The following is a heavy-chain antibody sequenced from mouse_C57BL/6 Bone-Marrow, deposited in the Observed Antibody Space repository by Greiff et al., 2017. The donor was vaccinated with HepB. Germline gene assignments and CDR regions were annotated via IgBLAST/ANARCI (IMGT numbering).Heavy chain of an antibody. V-gene: IGHV1-64*01. CDR3: ARWGRGAWFAY. J-gene: IGHJ3*01. CDR2: IHPNSGSS. CDR1: GYTFTSYW. Sequence: QVQLKQPGAELVKPGASVKLSCKASGYTFTSYWMHWVKQRPGHGLEWLGMIHPNSGSSNYNEKFKSKATLTVDKASSTAYMQHSSLTSEDSAVYYCARWGRGAWFAYWGQGTLVTVSA.